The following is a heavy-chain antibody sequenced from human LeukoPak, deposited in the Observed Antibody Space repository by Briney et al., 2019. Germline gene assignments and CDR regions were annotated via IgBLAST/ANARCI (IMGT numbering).Heavy chain of an antibody. V-gene: IGHV5-51*01. Sequence: GESLKISCKGSGYSFTSYWIGWVRQMPGKGLEWMGIIYPGDSDTRYSPSFQGQVTISADKSISTAYLQWSSLKASDTAMYYCARRGYYYDSSGYYHDAFDIWGQGTMATVSS. D-gene: IGHD3-22*01. CDR1: GYSFTSYW. J-gene: IGHJ3*02. CDR3: ARRGYYYDSSGYYHDAFDI. CDR2: IYPGDSDT.